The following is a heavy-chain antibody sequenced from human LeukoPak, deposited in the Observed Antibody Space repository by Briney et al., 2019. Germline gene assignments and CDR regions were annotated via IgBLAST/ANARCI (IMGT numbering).Heavy chain of an antibody. CDR1: GFTFSSYG. V-gene: IGHV3-30*02. Sequence: GGSLRLSCAASGFTFSSYGMHWVRQAPGKGLEWVAFIRYDGSNKYYADSVKGRFTISRDNSKNTLYPQMNSLRAEDTAVYYCATGPHYGGNSPRGYWGQGTLVTVSS. D-gene: IGHD4-23*01. J-gene: IGHJ4*02. CDR2: IRYDGSNK. CDR3: ATGPHYGGNSPRGY.